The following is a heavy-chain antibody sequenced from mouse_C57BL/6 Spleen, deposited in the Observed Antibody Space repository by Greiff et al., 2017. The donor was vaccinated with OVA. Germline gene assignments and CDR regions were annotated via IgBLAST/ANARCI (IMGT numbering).Heavy chain of an antibody. CDR2: IYPGDGDT. CDR3: AREDKDYAMDY. Sequence: QVQLQQSGPELVKPGASVKISCKASGYAFSSSWMNWVKQRPGKGLEWIGRIYPGDGDTNYNGKFKGQATLTADKSSSTAYMQLSSLTSEDSAVYFCAREDKDYAMDYWGQGTSVTVSS. CDR1: GYAFSSSW. V-gene: IGHV1-82*01. J-gene: IGHJ4*01.